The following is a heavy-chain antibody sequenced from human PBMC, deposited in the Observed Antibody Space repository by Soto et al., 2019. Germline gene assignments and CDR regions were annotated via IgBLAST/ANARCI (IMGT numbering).Heavy chain of an antibody. Sequence: VKVSCKASGYTFTSYAMHWVRQAPGQRLEWMGWINAGNGNTKYSQKFQGRVTITRDTSASTAYMELSSLRSEDTAVYYCARALGSISGGSSSRMIYYYYGMDVWGQGTTVTVSS. V-gene: IGHV1-3*01. J-gene: IGHJ6*02. CDR2: INAGNGNT. CDR3: ARALGSISGGSSSRMIYYYYGMDV. D-gene: IGHD6-13*01. CDR1: GYTFTSYA.